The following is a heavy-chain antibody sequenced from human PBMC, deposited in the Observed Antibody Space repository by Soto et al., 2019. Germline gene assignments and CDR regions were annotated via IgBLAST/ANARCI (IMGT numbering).Heavy chain of an antibody. CDR3: ARGPRLQVSSGYYYMDV. Sequence: SETLSLTCAVYGGSFSGYYWSWIRQPPGKGLEWIGEINHSGSTNYNPSLKSRVTISVDTSKNQFSLKLSSVTAADTAVYYCARGPRLQVSSGYYYMDVWGKGTTVTVSS. CDR2: INHSGST. CDR1: GGSFSGYY. D-gene: IGHD4-4*01. V-gene: IGHV4-34*01. J-gene: IGHJ6*03.